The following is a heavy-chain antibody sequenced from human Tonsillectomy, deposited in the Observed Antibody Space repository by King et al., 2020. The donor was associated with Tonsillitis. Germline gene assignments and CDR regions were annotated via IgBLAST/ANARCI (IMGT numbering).Heavy chain of an antibody. Sequence: VKLVESGGTLVQPGGSLRLSCAASGFTFSSYSMNWVRQAPGKGLEWVSYITSSSNTIYYADSVKGRFTISRDNAHNSLSLQMNSLRVDDTAVYYCTRDPHALDYWGQGTLVTVSS. J-gene: IGHJ4*02. CDR1: GFTFSSYS. V-gene: IGHV3-48*01. CDR3: TRDPHALDY. CDR2: ITSSSNTI.